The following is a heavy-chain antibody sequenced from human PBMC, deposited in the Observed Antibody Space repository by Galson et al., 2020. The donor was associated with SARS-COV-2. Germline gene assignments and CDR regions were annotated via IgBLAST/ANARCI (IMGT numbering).Heavy chain of an antibody. CDR3: TTGGVYYYDSSGYYLGLDY. V-gene: IGHV3-15*01. J-gene: IGHJ4*02. Sequence: GESLKISCAASGFTFSNAWMSWVRQAPGKGLEWVGRIKSKTDGGTTDYAAPVKGRFTISRDDSKNTLYLQMNSLKTEDTAVYYCTTGGVYYYDSSGYYLGLDYWGQGTLVTVSS. CDR1: GFTFSNAW. CDR2: IKSKTDGGTT. D-gene: IGHD3-22*01.